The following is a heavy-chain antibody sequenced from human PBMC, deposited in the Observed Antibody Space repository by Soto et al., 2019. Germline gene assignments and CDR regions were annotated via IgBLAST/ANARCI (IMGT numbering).Heavy chain of an antibody. D-gene: IGHD6-13*01. CDR2: ISSNSAYI. Sequence: PGGSLRLSCAASGFTFRSFTMNWVRQAPGKGLEWVSTISSNSAYIYSTDEQRGRFNISRDNAKNALHLQMNSLRDEDTAVYYCTRDASRDSSARGWFDPWGPGTLVTVSS. J-gene: IGHJ5*02. CDR1: GFTFRSFT. CDR3: TRDASRDSSARGWFDP. V-gene: IGHV3-21*01.